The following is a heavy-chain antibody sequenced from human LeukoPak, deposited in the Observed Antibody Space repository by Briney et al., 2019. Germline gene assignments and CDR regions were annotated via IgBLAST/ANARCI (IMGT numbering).Heavy chain of an antibody. J-gene: IGHJ4*02. CDR1: GFTFSSYA. CDR2: ISSNGGST. CDR3: ARVTYSSGWSNVGAFDY. V-gene: IGHV3-64*01. D-gene: IGHD6-19*01. Sequence: GESLRLSCAASGFTFSSYAMHWVRQAPGKGLEYVSAISSNGGSTYYANSVKGRFTISRDNSKNTLYLQMGSLRAEDMAVYYCARVTYSSGWSNVGAFDYWGQGTLVTVSS.